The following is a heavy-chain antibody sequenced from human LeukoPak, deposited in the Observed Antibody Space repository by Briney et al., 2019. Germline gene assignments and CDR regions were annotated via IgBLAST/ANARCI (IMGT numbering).Heavy chain of an antibody. CDR3: ARFKRAGGWSYFDY. D-gene: IGHD6-19*01. CDR1: GGSISTYY. CDR2: IYNSGST. Sequence: SETLSLTCTVSGGSISTYYWSWIRKPPGKGLEWIGHIYNSGSTNYSPSLKSRVTISVDTSKNQFSLKLSSVTAADTAVYYCARFKRAGGWSYFDYWGRGTLVTVSS. V-gene: IGHV4-59*01. J-gene: IGHJ4*02.